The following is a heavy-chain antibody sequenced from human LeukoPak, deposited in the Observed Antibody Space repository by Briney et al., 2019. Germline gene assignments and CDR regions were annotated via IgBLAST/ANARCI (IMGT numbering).Heavy chain of an antibody. D-gene: IGHD3-22*01. CDR3: AMTYYYDSSLHYFDY. CDR1: GGSISSYY. CDR2: IDTSGNT. J-gene: IGHJ4*02. V-gene: IGHV4-4*07. Sequence: SETLSLTCTVSGGSISSYYWSWIRQPAGKGLEWIGRIDTSGNTNYKPSLKSRVTMSVDTSKNQFSLKLSSVTAADTAVYYCAMTYYYDSSLHYFDYWGQGTLVTVSS.